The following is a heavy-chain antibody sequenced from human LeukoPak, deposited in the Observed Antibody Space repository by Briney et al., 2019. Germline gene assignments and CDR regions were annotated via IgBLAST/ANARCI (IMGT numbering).Heavy chain of an antibody. CDR2: ISFDGGNK. CDR3: ARGRAGIAAAGFHY. D-gene: IGHD6-13*01. V-gene: IGHV3-30-3*01. Sequence: GGSLRLSCATSGFTFSMSAMHWVRLAPGKGLDWVAVISFDGGNKFYADSVKGRFSISRDNSKNTLYLQMNSLGLDDTAVYFCARGRAGIAAAGFHYWGQGTLVTVSS. CDR1: GFTFSMSA. J-gene: IGHJ4*02.